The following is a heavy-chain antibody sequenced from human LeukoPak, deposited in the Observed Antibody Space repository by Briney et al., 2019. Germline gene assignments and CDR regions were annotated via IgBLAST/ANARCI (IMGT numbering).Heavy chain of an antibody. CDR1: GGSISSYY. V-gene: IGHV4-59*01. D-gene: IGHD6-6*01. J-gene: IGHJ2*01. CDR2: IYYSGST. Sequence: SETLSLTCTVSGGSISSYYWSWIRQPPGKGLEWIGYIYYSGSTNYNPSLKSRVTISVDTSKNQFSLKLSSVTAADTAVYYCARERNSSSGWYFDLWGRGTLVTVSS. CDR3: ARERNSSSGWYFDL.